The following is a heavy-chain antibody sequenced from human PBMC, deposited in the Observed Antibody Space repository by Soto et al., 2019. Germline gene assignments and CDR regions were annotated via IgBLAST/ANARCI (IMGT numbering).Heavy chain of an antibody. CDR3: TTGFDNWYFDL. CDR1: GFTFSNAW. Sequence: GGSLRLSCAASGFTFSNAWMSWVRQAPGKGLEWVGRIKSKTDGGTTDYAAPEKGRFTISRDESKNTLYLQMNSLKTEDTAVFCWTTGFDNWYFDLWGRGTLVTVSS. V-gene: IGHV3-15*01. D-gene: IGHD3-9*01. J-gene: IGHJ2*01. CDR2: IKSKTDGGTT.